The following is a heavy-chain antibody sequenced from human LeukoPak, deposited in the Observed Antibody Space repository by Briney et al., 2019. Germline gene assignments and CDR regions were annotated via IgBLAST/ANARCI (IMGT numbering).Heavy chain of an antibody. CDR2: INSDGGTT. CDR3: ARHRSGGSQDDAFDI. Sequence: GGSLRLSCAASGLTFSRYWMHWVRQAPGKGLVWVSGINSDGGTTTYADSVKGRFTISRDNAKNTLYLQMNNLRAEDTAVYYCARHRSGGSQDDAFDIWGQGTLVTVSS. V-gene: IGHV3-74*01. J-gene: IGHJ3*02. D-gene: IGHD2-15*01. CDR1: GLTFSRYW.